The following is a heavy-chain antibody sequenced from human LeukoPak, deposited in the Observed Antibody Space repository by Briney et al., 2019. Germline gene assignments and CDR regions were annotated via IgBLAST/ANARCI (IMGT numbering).Heavy chain of an antibody. J-gene: IGHJ2*01. V-gene: IGHV4-59*01. Sequence: SETLSLTCTVSGGSISSYYWSWIRQPPGKGLEWIGYIYYSGSTNYNPSLKGRVTISVDTSKNQFSLKLSSVTAADTAVYYCARVEVLNWYFDLWGRGTLVTVSS. CDR3: ARVEVLNWYFDL. CDR2: IYYSGST. CDR1: GGSISSYY.